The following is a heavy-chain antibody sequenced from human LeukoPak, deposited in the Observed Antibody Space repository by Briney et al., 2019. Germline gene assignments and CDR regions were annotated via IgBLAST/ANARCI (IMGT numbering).Heavy chain of an antibody. CDR2: VYYSGNT. D-gene: IGHD3-10*01. CDR1: GGSISSSY. Sequence: SETLSLTCTVSGGSISSSYWSWIRQPPGKGLEWIGYVYYSGNTNYNPSLKSRVTISIDTSKNQFSLRLNSVTAADTAVYYCARRANNYGSGYFDYWGQGILVTVSS. V-gene: IGHV4-59*08. J-gene: IGHJ4*02. CDR3: ARRANNYGSGYFDY.